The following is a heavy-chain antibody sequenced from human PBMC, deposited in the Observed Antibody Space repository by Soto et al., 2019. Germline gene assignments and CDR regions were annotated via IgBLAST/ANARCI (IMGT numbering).Heavy chain of an antibody. CDR2: IWYDGSNK. CDR1: GFTFSAYG. J-gene: IGHJ4*02. D-gene: IGHD1-26*01. V-gene: IGHV3-33*01. CDR3: ARDRTPYSGSYLFWS. Sequence: GGSLRLSCAASGFTFSAYGMHWVRQSPGKGLEWVAVIWYDGSNKYYADSVKGRFIISRDNSMNTLYLQMDSLRAEDTAVYYCARDRTPYSGSYLFWSWGQGTLVTVSS.